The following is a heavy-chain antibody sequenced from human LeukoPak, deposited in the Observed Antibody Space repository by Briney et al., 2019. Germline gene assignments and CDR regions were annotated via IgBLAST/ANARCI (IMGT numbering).Heavy chain of an antibody. D-gene: IGHD1-26*01. V-gene: IGHV3-7*01. CDR1: GFTFSIYW. J-gene: IGHJ4*02. Sequence: GGSLRLSCAASGFTFSIYWMRWARQAPGKGLEWVANIKQDGSEKYYVDSVKGRFTISRDNAKNSLYLQINSLRAEDTAVYYRARDGRELRYWGQGTLVTVSS. CDR2: IKQDGSEK. CDR3: ARDGRELRY.